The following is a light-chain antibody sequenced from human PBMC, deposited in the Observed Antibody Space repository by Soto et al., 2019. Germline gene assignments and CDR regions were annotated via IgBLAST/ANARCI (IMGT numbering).Light chain of an antibody. CDR3: QQYYSTSWT. J-gene: IGKJ1*01. CDR2: WAS. Sequence: DIVLTRSPDSLAVSLAEWSTINCKSSHILLYSPINKSYVAWFQQKPGQPPKLLIYWASSREIGVPDRFSGSESGTDFTLTISSLQPEDVAVYYCQQYYSTSWTFGQGTKVDIK. CDR1: HILLYSPINKSY. V-gene: IGKV4-1*01.